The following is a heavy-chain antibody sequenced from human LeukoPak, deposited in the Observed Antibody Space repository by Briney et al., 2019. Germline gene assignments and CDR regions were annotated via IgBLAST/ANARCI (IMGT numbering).Heavy chain of an antibody. CDR1: GGSISSGGYY. CDR3: ARDASSAGGFDY. V-gene: IGHV4-31*03. D-gene: IGHD3-10*01. J-gene: IGHJ4*02. CDR2: IYYSGST. Sequence: SETLSLTCTVPGGSISSGGYYWSWIRQHPGKGLEWIGYIYYSGSTYYNPSLKSRVTISVDTSKNQFSLKLSSVTAADTAVYYCARDASSAGGFDYWGQGTLVTVSS.